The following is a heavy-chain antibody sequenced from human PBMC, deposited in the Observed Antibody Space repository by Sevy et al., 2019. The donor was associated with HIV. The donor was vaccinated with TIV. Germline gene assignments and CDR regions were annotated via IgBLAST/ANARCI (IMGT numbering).Heavy chain of an antibody. J-gene: IGHJ6*02. V-gene: IGHV3-30*02. CDR3: AKVKNWGPSYDYYYGMDV. D-gene: IGHD7-27*01. CDR1: GFTFSSYG. Sequence: GGSLRLSCAASGFTFSSYGMHWVRQAPGKGLEWVAFIRYDGSNKYYADSVKGRFTISRDNSKNTLYLQMNSPRAEDTAVYYCAKVKNWGPSYDYYYGMDVWGQGTTVTVSS. CDR2: IRYDGSNK.